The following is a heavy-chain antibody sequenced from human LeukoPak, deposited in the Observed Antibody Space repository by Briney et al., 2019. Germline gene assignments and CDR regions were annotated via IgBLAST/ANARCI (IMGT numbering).Heavy chain of an antibody. Sequence: SETLSLTCAVYGGSFSGYYWSWIRQPPGKGLEWIGEINHSGSTNYNPSLKSRVTISVDTSKNQFSLKLSSVTAADTAVYYCARHARLLLRRFDPWGQGTLVTVSS. CDR3: ARHARLLLRRFDP. J-gene: IGHJ5*02. V-gene: IGHV4-34*01. CDR2: INHSGST. D-gene: IGHD2-15*01. CDR1: GGSFSGYY.